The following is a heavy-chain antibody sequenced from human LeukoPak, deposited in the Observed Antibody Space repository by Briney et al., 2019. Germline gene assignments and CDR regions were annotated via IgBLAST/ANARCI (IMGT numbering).Heavy chain of an antibody. J-gene: IGHJ4*02. CDR2: IKQDGSEK. CDR1: GFTLSSYW. D-gene: IGHD3-22*01. Sequence: PGGSLRLSCAASGFTLSSYWMTWVRQAPGKGLEWVANIKQDGSEKYYVDSVKGRFTISRDNAKNSLHLQMSSLRAEDTAVYYCARDGRAGSGYYRKDDYWGQGTLVTVPS. CDR3: ARDGRAGSGYYRKDDY. V-gene: IGHV3-7*01.